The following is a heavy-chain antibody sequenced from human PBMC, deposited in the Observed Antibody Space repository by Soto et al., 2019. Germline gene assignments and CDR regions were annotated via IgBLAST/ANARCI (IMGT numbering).Heavy chain of an antibody. CDR3: ARALWGTGTIGYYSGMDV. J-gene: IGHJ6*02. CDR1: GGTFSSYA. CDR2: IIPIFGTA. V-gene: IGHV1-69*13. Sequence: SVKVSCKASGGTFSSYAISWVRQAPGQGLEWMGGIIPIFGTANYAQKFQGRVTITADESTSTAYMELSSLRSEDTAVYYCARALWGTGTIGYYSGMDVWAQGTTVPGSS. D-gene: IGHD1-7*01.